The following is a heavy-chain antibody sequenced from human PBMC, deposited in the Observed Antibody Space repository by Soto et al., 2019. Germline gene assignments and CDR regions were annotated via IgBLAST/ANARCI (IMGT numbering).Heavy chain of an antibody. V-gene: IGHV4-34*01. CDR3: ARRGTRRELRYYFDY. CDR2: IYHSGAT. CDR1: GGSFSGYY. D-gene: IGHD1-7*01. J-gene: IGHJ4*02. Sequence: SETLSLTCAVYGGSFSGYYWWNWVRQSPGKGLEWIGQIYHSGATKYNPSLKSRVTISVDTSKNQFSLKLASVTAADTAVYYCARRGTRRELRYYFDYWGQGTPVTVSS.